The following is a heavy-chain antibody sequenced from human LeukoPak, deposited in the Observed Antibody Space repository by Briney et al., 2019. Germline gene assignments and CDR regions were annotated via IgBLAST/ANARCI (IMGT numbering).Heavy chain of an antibody. J-gene: IGHJ6*03. CDR1: GLTFSSYS. CDR3: AARDVLRFLELLPNYYYYYMDV. D-gene: IGHD3-3*01. Sequence: GGSLRLSCAASGLTFSSYSMKWVRQAPGKGLEWVSYISSSSNIYYADSVKGRFTISRDNAKTSLYLLMNSLRAEDTVVYYCAARDVLRFLELLPNYYYYYMDVWGKGTTVTVSS. V-gene: IGHV3-48*04. CDR2: ISSSSNI.